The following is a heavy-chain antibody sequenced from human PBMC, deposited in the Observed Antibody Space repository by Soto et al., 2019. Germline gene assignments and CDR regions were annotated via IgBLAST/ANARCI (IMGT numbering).Heavy chain of an antibody. J-gene: IGHJ4*02. V-gene: IGHV4-34*01. Sequence: KPSETLSLTCAVYGGSFSGYYWSWIRQPPGKGLEWIGEINHSGSTNYNPSLKSRVTMSVDTSKNQFSLRLSSVTAADTAVYYCARHRVAALHFDYWGRGTLVTVS. CDR2: INHSGST. CDR1: GGSFSGYY. CDR3: ARHRVAALHFDY. D-gene: IGHD6-6*01.